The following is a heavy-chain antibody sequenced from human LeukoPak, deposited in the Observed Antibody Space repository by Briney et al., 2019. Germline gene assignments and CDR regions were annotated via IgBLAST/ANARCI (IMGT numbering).Heavy chain of an antibody. CDR2: IYYSGST. J-gene: IGHJ4*02. D-gene: IGHD6-13*01. V-gene: IGHV4-39*01. CDR3: ASVPYIAAAGTSFDY. CDR1: GGSISSSSYY. Sequence: PSETLSLTCTVSGGSISSSSYYWGWIRQPPGKGLEWIGSIYYSGSTYYNPSLKSRVTIYEDTSKNQFSLKLSSVTAADTAVYYCASVPYIAAAGTSFDYWGQGTLVTVSS.